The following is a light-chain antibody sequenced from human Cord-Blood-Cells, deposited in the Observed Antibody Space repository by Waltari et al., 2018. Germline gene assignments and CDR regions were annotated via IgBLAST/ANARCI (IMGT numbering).Light chain of an antibody. Sequence: QSVLTQPPSASGTPGQRVTISCSGSSSNIGSNTVNWYQQLPGTAPKLLLYSNNQRPSGVPGRFSGSKSGTSASLAISGLQSEDEADYYCAAWDDSLNGPVFGGGTKLTVL. V-gene: IGLV1-44*01. CDR1: SSNIGSNT. CDR3: AAWDDSLNGPV. CDR2: SNN. J-gene: IGLJ2*01.